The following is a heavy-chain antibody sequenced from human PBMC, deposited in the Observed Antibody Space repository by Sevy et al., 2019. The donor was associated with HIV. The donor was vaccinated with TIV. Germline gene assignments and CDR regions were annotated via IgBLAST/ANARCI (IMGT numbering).Heavy chain of an antibody. Sequence: GGSLRLSCAASGFTFSNYAMSWVRQAPGEGLEWVSTFSFGCGKINYADSVKGRFTISRDNSKNTLYLQMNSLRAEDTALYYCAREGCSKPHDYWGQGTLVTDSS. D-gene: IGHD2-2*01. CDR2: FSFGCGKI. V-gene: IGHV3-23*01. CDR3: AREGCSKPHDY. CDR1: GFTFSNYA. J-gene: IGHJ4*02.